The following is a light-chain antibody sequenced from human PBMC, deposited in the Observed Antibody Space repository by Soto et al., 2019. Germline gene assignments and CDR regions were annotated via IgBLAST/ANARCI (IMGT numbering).Light chain of an antibody. CDR3: AAWDDSLNGHVV. J-gene: IGLJ2*01. CDR2: SNN. V-gene: IGLV1-44*01. CDR1: SSNIGSNT. Sequence: QLVLTQPPSASGTPGQRVTISCSGSSSNIGSNTVNWYQQLPGTAPKLLIYSNNQRPSGVPDRFSGSKSGPSASLAISGLQSEDEADYYCAAWDDSLNGHVVFGGGTKLTVL.